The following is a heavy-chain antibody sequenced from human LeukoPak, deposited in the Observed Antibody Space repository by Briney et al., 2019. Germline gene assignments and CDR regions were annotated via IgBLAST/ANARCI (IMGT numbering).Heavy chain of an antibody. CDR3: ARDGGLTQKRGYFDY. V-gene: IGHV3-7*01. D-gene: IGHD3-16*01. J-gene: IGHJ4*02. CDR2: IKQDGSEK. Sequence: GGSLRLSCAASGFTFSSYWMSWVRQAPGKGLEWVANIKQDGSEKYYVDSVKGRFTISRDNAKNSLYLQMNSPRAEDTAVYYCARDGGLTQKRGYFDYWGQGTLVTVSS. CDR1: GFTFSSYW.